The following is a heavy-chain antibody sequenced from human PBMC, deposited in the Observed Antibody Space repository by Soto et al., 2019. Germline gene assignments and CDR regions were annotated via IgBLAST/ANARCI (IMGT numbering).Heavy chain of an antibody. CDR2: IYSSGSS. J-gene: IGHJ4*01. CDR3: AREMSGYSYGPGEVY. V-gene: IGHV4-30-4*01. Sequence: SETLSLTCTVSGGSISSGDYYLSWIRQPPGKGLEWIGHIYSSGSSHYNPSLRSRVTLSVDSSKNQFSLNLSSVTDADTAVYYCAREMSGYSYGPGEVYWGRGTLVTVSS. D-gene: IGHD5-18*01. CDR1: GGSISSGDYY.